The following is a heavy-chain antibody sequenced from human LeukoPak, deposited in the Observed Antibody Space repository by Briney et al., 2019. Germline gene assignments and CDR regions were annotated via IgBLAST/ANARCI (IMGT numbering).Heavy chain of an antibody. V-gene: IGHV3-48*01. CDR1: GFTFSSPS. CDR2: ISSTSTTL. Sequence: PGGSLRLSCAASGFTFSSPSMNWVRQAPGKGLEWVSYISSTSTTLYYADSVRGRFTISGDNAKNLLFLQMNSLGVEDTALYYCARGDSDHYITLDYWGQGTLVTVSS. CDR3: ARGDSDHYITLDY. J-gene: IGHJ4*02. D-gene: IGHD4-17*01.